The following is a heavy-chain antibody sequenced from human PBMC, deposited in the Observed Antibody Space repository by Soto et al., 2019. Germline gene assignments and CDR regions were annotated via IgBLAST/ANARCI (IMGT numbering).Heavy chain of an antibody. CDR2: VKYDGSQT. J-gene: IGHJ6*02. V-gene: IGHV3-7*01. Sequence: AGGSLRLSCADSGFTFSSYWMSWVRQAPGQGLEWVANVKYDGSQTYYVGSVKGRFTISRDNAKNSLYLQMNSLRAEDTAVYYCTRDFQGPLDYGMDVWGQGTTVTVSS. D-gene: IGHD1-1*01. CDR1: GFTFSSYW. CDR3: TRDFQGPLDYGMDV.